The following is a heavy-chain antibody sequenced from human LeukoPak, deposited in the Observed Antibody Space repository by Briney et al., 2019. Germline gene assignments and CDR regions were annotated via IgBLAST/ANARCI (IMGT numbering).Heavy chain of an antibody. V-gene: IGHV4-59*08. CDR2: IYYSGST. D-gene: IGHD3-9*01. CDR1: GGSISSYY. CDR3: ASLYYNILTGDAFDI. Sequence: SETLSLTCTVSGGSISSYYWSWIRQPPGKGLEWIGYIYYSGSTNYNPSLKSRVTISVDTSKNQFSLKLSSVTAADTAVYYCASLYYNILTGDAFDIWGQGTMVTVSS. J-gene: IGHJ3*02.